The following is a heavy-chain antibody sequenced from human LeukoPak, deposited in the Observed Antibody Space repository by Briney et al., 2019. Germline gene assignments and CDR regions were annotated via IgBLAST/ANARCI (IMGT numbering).Heavy chain of an antibody. V-gene: IGHV1-8*01. CDR2: INPINGNT. CDR1: GYTFTSYD. CDR3: ARGLATSAWTLSLTGLVH. Sequence: ASVKVSCKSSGYTFTSYDINWVRQATGQGLEWMGWINPINGNTGYAQKFQGRVTMTRDSSISTAYMELSSLSSEHTAVYYCARGLATSAWTLSLTGLVHWGPGALVTVS. D-gene: IGHD3-9*01. J-gene: IGHJ4*02.